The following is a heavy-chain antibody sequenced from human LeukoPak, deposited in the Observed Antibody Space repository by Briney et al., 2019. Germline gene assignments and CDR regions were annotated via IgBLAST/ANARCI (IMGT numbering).Heavy chain of an antibody. CDR3: AREKGAGSSTRGGDDVLDI. V-gene: IGHV3-23*01. Sequence: PGGSLRLSCAASGFTFSSYAMSWVRQAPGKGLEWVSAISGSGGSTYYADSVKGRFTISRDNSRNTLYLQMNSLRAEDTAVYFCAREKGAGSSTRGGDDVLDIWGQGTRVTVSS. J-gene: IGHJ3*02. CDR1: GFTFSSYA. D-gene: IGHD2-21*01. CDR2: ISGSGGST.